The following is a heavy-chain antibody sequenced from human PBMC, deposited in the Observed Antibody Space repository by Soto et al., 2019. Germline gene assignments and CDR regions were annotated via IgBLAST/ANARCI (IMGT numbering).Heavy chain of an antibody. CDR1: GGSFSGYY. Sequence: SETLSLTCAVYGGSFSGYYWSWIRQPPGKGLEWIGEINHSGSTNYNPSLKSRVTISVDTSKNQFSLKLSSVTAADTAVYYCARGSPYYDFWSGYYSGYFDYWGQGTLVTVS. CDR3: ARGSPYYDFWSGYYSGYFDY. V-gene: IGHV4-34*01. J-gene: IGHJ4*02. CDR2: INHSGST. D-gene: IGHD3-3*01.